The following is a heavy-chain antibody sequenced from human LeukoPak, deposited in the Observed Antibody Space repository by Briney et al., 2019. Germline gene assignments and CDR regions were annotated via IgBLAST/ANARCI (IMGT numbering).Heavy chain of an antibody. Sequence: LAWGSLRLSCAASGFTFDAYGMNWVRQPPGKGLEWVSGINWNGDSTGYADSVKGRFTISRDNAKNSLYLQMNSLRAEDTALYYCARAPSTADYYYYGMDVWGQGTTVTVSS. CDR2: INWNGDST. CDR1: GFTFDAYG. V-gene: IGHV3-20*04. CDR3: ARAPSTADYYYYGMDV. J-gene: IGHJ6*02.